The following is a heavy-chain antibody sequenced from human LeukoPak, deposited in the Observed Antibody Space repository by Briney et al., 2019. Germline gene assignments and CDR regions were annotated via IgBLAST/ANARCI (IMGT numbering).Heavy chain of an antibody. CDR2: IWYDGSNK. J-gene: IGHJ4*02. CDR3: ARSDGYNLAY. V-gene: IGHV3-33*08. CDR1: GFTFSSYA. Sequence: GGSLRLSCAASGFTFSSYAMSWVRQAPGKGLEWVAVIWYDGSNKYYADSVKGRFTISRDNSKNTLYLQMNSLRAEDTAVYYCARSDGYNLAYWGQGTLVTVSS. D-gene: IGHD5-24*01.